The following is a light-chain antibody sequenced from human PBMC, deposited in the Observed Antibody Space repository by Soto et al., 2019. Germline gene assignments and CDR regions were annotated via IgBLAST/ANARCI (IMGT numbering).Light chain of an antibody. V-gene: IGLV1-40*01. Sequence: QSVLTQPPSVSGAPGQRVTNSCTGSSSNIGAGYDVHWYQQLPGTAPKLLIYGNSNRPSGVPDRFSGSKSGTSASLAITGLQAEDEADYYYQSYDSSLSGFVVFGGGTKLTVL. CDR1: SSNIGAGYD. J-gene: IGLJ2*01. CDR3: QSYDSSLSGFVV. CDR2: GNS.